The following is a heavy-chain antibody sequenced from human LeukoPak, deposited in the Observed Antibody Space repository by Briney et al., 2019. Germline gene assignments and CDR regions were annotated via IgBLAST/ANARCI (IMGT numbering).Heavy chain of an antibody. V-gene: IGHV3-30*18. D-gene: IGHD2-21*02. J-gene: IGHJ4*02. CDR3: AKEDLAYCGGDCYPTLDY. CDR1: GFTFSSYG. Sequence: QPGRSLRLSCAASGFTFSSYGVHWVRQAPGKGLEWVAVISYDGSNKYYADSVKGRFTISRDNSKNTLYLQMNSLRAEDTAVYYCAKEDLAYCGGDCYPTLDYWGQGTLVTVSS. CDR2: ISYDGSNK.